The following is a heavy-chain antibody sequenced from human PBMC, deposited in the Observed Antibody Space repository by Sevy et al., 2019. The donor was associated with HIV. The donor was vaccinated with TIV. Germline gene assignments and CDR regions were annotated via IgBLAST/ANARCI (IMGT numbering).Heavy chain of an antibody. CDR3: ARDRGSGTHVFFDY. CDR1: GFTFSSYA. D-gene: IGHD3-10*01. V-gene: IGHV3-30-3*01. J-gene: IGHJ4*02. CDR2: ISYDGSNK. Sequence: GGSLRLSCAASGFTFSSYAMHWVRQALGKGLEWVAVISYDGSNKYYADSVKGRFTISRDNSKNTLYLQMNSLRTEDTAVYYCARDRGSGTHVFFDYWGQGTLVTVS.